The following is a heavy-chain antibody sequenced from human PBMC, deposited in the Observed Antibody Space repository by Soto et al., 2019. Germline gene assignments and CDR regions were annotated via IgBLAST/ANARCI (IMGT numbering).Heavy chain of an antibody. J-gene: IGHJ6*02. D-gene: IGHD3-10*01. Sequence: GGSLRLSCAASGFTFSSYSMNWVRQAPGKGLEWVSYISSSSSTIYYADSVKGRFTISRDNAKNSLYLQMNSLRDEDTAVYYCARDLDAWYYYGSGSYKGYYYGMDVWGQGTTVTVS. CDR2: ISSSSSTI. CDR1: GFTFSSYS. CDR3: ARDLDAWYYYGSGSYKGYYYGMDV. V-gene: IGHV3-48*02.